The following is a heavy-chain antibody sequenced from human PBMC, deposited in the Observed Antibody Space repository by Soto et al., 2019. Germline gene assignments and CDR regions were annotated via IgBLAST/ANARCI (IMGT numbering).Heavy chain of an antibody. CDR3: AKDLVWFGELNH. V-gene: IGHV3-30*04. Sequence: PGGSLRLSCAASGFTFSSYAMHWVRQAPGKGLEWVAVISYDETNKYYADSVKGRFTISRDNSKNTLYLEMNSLRVEDTAVYFCAKDLVWFGELNHWGQGTLVTSPQ. CDR1: GFTFSSYA. D-gene: IGHD3-10*01. CDR2: ISYDETNK. J-gene: IGHJ5*02.